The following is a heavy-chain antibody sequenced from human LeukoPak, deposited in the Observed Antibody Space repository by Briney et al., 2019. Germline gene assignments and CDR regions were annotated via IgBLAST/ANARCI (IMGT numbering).Heavy chain of an antibody. CDR1: GGSISSSSNY. CDR3: ARDGRYSSSWYGEDAFDI. Sequence: SETLSLTCTVSGGSISSSSNYWGWIRQPPGKGLEWIGSIYYSGSTNYNPSLKSRVTISVDTSKNQFSLKLSSVTAADTAVYYCARDGRYSSSWYGEDAFDIWGQGTMVTVSS. D-gene: IGHD6-13*01. CDR2: IYYSGST. J-gene: IGHJ3*02. V-gene: IGHV4-39*07.